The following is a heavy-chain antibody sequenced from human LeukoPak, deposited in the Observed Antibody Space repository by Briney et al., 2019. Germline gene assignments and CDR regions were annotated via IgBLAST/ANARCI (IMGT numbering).Heavy chain of an antibody. CDR1: GGSVSGYY. J-gene: IGHJ6*03. CDR3: ARGRQDVTMIVVVMTAVSYYLDV. V-gene: IGHV4-34*01. Sequence: PSETLSLTCAVYGGSVSGYYWSWIRQTPEKGLEWIGEMNPSGSTNYNPSLKSRVTISVDTSKNQFSLELSSATAADTAVYYCARGRQDVTMIVVVMTAVSYYLDVWGKGTTVTVS. CDR2: MNPSGST. D-gene: IGHD3-22*01.